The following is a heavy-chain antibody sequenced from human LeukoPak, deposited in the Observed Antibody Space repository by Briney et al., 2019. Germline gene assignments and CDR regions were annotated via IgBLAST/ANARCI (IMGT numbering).Heavy chain of an antibody. J-gene: IGHJ5*02. Sequence: GGSLRLSCAASEFTFSSYAMHWVRQAPGKGLEWVAVISYDGSNKYYADSVKGRFTISRDNSKNTLYLQMNSLRAEDTAVYYCARPKDPNRYCSSTSCHLNWFDPWGQGTLVTVSS. CDR2: ISYDGSNK. V-gene: IGHV3-30-3*01. CDR3: ARPKDPNRYCSSTSCHLNWFDP. CDR1: EFTFSSYA. D-gene: IGHD2-2*01.